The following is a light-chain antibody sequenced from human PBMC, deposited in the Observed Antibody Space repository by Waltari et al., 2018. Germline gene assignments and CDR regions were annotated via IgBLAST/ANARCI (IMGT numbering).Light chain of an antibody. CDR1: GSNIGAGYD. Sequence: QSVLTQPPSVSGAPGQRVTISCTGSGSNIGAGYDVNWYQQLPRAAPKLRIYGSTSRPLGVPARFFGSTSGTSASLAITGLQAEDEADYYCRSYDTSLSVVFGGGTKLTVL. V-gene: IGLV1-40*01. CDR3: RSYDTSLSVV. J-gene: IGLJ3*02. CDR2: GST.